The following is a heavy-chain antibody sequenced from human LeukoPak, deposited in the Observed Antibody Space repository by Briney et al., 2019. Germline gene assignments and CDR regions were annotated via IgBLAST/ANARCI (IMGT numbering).Heavy chain of an antibody. J-gene: IGHJ4*02. V-gene: IGHV4-59*01. CDR2: IYYSGST. D-gene: IGHD2-15*01. Sequence: SETLSLTCTVSGGSISSYYWSWIRQPPGKGLEWIGYIYYSGSTNYNPSLKSRVTISVDTSKNQFSLKLSSVTAADTAVYYCARGYCSGGSCFDYWGQGTLVTVSS. CDR3: ARGYCSGGSCFDY. CDR1: GGSISSYY.